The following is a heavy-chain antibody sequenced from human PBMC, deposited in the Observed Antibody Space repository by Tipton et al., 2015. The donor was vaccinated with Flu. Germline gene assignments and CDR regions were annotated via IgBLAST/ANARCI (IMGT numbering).Heavy chain of an antibody. V-gene: IGHV4-38-2*02. D-gene: IGHD6-19*01. CDR2: IYYSGST. Sequence: LRLSCTVSGDSISSRYYWGWIRQPPGKGLEWIGCIYYSGSTYYNPSFKSRVTISVDTSRNPFTLKLSSVTAADTAVYYCAREKDSSGSEYFQHWGQGTLVTVSS. J-gene: IGHJ1*01. CDR1: GDSISSRYY. CDR3: AREKDSSGSEYFQH.